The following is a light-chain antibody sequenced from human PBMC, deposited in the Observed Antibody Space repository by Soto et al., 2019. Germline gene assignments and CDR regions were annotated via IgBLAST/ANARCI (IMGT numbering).Light chain of an antibody. CDR2: EVV. J-gene: IGLJ2*01. Sequence: QSVLTQPPSASGSPGQSVTISCTGTKNDIGVYDFVSWYQHHPGKAPRLIIYEVVQRPSGVPDRFSGSKSGNTASLTVSGLQAADEAHYYCSSYKVDSSVVFGGGTKVTVL. CDR1: KNDIGVYDF. CDR3: SSYKVDSSVV. V-gene: IGLV2-8*01.